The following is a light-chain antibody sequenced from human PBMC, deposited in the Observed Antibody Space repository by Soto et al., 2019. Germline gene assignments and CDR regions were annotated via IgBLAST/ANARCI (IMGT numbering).Light chain of an antibody. CDR2: EVS. CDR3: SSYTSSSSYV. V-gene: IGLV2-14*01. CDR1: SSDVGGYKY. Sequence: QSALTQPASVSGSPGQSITISCTGTSSDVGGYKYVSWYQQQPGKAPKLMIYEVSNRPSGVSNRFSGSKSGNTASLTISGRQAEDEADYYCSSYTSSSSYVFGTGTKLTVL. J-gene: IGLJ1*01.